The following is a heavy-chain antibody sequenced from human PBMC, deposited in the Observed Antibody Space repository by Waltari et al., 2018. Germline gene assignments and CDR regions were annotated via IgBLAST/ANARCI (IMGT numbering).Heavy chain of an antibody. J-gene: IGHJ3*01. Sequence: QVHLVQSGAEVKKPGSSVRVSCKAAGGTFSSYEFNWARQAPGQVLGWMGECIAIFGTPIYAQKFQGRVTIAADTSTTTVYMELSSLRFEDTAVYYCARDPKGTTVIYDAFDRWGQGTMVSVSS. D-gene: IGHD4-17*01. CDR2: CIAIFGTP. CDR3: ARDPKGTTVIYDAFDR. V-gene: IGHV1-69*14. CDR1: GGTFSSYE.